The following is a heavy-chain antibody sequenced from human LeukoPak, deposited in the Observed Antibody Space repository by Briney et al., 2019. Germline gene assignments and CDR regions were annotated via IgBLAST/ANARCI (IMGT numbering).Heavy chain of an antibody. CDR1: GFTFSSYW. V-gene: IGHV3-74*01. CDR2: IKSDGTIT. D-gene: IGHD6-19*01. CDR3: ARGNSGSSFDS. Sequence: GGSLRLSCAASGFTFSSYWMHWVRQAPGKGLVWVSRIKSDGTITSYADPVKGRFTISRDNAKNTLYLQMNSLRAEDTAVYYCARGNSGSSFDSWGQGSLVTVSS. J-gene: IGHJ4*02.